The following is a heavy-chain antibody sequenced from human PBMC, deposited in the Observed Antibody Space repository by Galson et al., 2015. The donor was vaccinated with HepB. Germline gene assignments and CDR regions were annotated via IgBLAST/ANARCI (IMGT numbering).Heavy chain of an antibody. Sequence: TLSLTCTVSGGSISSYYWSWIRQPPGKGLEWIGYIYYSGSTNYNPSLKSRVTISVDTSKNQFSLKLSSVTAADTAVYYCARAPNDILTGRYYFDYWGQGTLVTVSS. CDR1: GGSISSYY. CDR2: IYYSGST. CDR3: ARAPNDILTGRYYFDY. V-gene: IGHV4-59*08. D-gene: IGHD3-9*01. J-gene: IGHJ4*02.